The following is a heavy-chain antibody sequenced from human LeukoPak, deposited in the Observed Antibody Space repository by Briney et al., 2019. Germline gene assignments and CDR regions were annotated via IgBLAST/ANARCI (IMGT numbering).Heavy chain of an antibody. CDR1: GFTVSSNS. V-gene: IGHV3-53*01. Sequence: GGSLRLSCAASGFTVSSNSMNWVRQAPGKGLQWVSVIYSGGSTYYADSVKGRFTISRDNSKNTLYLQMNSLRAEDTAVYYCARENNFGSRMDVWGQGTTVTVSS. J-gene: IGHJ6*02. D-gene: IGHD3-10*01. CDR3: ARENNFGSRMDV. CDR2: IYSGGST.